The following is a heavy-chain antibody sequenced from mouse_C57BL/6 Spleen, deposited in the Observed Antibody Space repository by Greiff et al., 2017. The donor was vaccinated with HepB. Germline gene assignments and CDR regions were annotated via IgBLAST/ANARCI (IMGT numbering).Heavy chain of an antibody. CDR3: ARPLYYGKGFAY. D-gene: IGHD2-1*01. Sequence: VKLQESGPELVKPGASVKISCKASGYAFSSSWMNWVKQRPGKGLEWIGRIYPGDGDTNYNGKFKGKATLTADKSSSTAYMQLSSLTSEDSAVYFCARPLYYGKGFAYWGQGTLVTVSA. CDR1: GYAFSSSW. V-gene: IGHV1-82*01. J-gene: IGHJ3*01. CDR2: IYPGDGDT.